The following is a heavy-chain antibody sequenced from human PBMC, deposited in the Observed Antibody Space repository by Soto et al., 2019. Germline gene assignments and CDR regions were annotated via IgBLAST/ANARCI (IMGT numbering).Heavy chain of an antibody. Sequence: SETLSLTCAVYGGSFSGYYWSWIRQPPGKGLEWIGEINHSGSTNYNPSLKSRVTISVDTSKNQFSLKLSSVTAADTAVYYCASNSYGSGSSDYYYMDVWGKGTTVTVSS. J-gene: IGHJ6*03. D-gene: IGHD3-10*01. CDR2: INHSGST. CDR3: ASNSYGSGSSDYYYMDV. CDR1: GGSFSGYY. V-gene: IGHV4-34*01.